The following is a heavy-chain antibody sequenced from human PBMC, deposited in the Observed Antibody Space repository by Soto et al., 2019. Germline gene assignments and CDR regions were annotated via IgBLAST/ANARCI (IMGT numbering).Heavy chain of an antibody. D-gene: IGHD5-18*01. CDR1: GFTFSNYG. V-gene: IGHV3-30*18. J-gene: IGHJ4*02. CDR2: ISSDGSNK. Sequence: QVQLVESGGGVVQPGRSLRLSCAASGFTFSNYGMHWVRQAPGKGLEWVALISSDGSNKYYADSVKGRFTISRDNSKNTLFLPMNSPEAEDTAVYYCAKDGYTYGSADFWGQGTLVTVSS. CDR3: AKDGYTYGSADF.